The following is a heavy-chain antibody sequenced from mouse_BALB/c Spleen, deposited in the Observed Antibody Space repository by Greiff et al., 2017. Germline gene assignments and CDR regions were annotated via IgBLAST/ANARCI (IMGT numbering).Heavy chain of an antibody. Sequence: EVQLVESGPGLVKPSQSLSLTCSVTGYSITSGYYWNWIRQFPGNKLEWMGYISYDGSNNYNPSLKNRISITRDTSKNQFFLKLNSVTTEDTATYYCARDPYGNSYWGQGTLVTVSA. CDR3: ARDPYGNSY. CDR1: GYSITSGYY. CDR2: ISYDGSN. V-gene: IGHV3-6*02. D-gene: IGHD2-1*01. J-gene: IGHJ3*01.